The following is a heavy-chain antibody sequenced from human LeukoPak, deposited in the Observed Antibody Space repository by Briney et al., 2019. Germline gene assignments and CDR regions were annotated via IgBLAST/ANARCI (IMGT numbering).Heavy chain of an antibody. CDR3: AKAVAQYSSGWYDY. J-gene: IGHJ4*02. CDR1: GFTVSSSY. V-gene: IGHV3-53*01. CDR2: IYSGGST. D-gene: IGHD6-19*01. Sequence: GGSLRLSCAASGFTVSSSYMSWVSQAPGKGLEWVSVIYSGGSTYYADSVKGRFTISRHNSKNTLYLQMNSLRAEDTAVYYCAKAVAQYSSGWYDYWGQGTLVTVSS.